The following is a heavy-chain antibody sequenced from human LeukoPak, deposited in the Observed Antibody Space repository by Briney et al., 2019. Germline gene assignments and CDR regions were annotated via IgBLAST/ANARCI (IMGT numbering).Heavy chain of an antibody. J-gene: IGHJ6*02. CDR3: ATTAVRGSTTVTPDYYYGMDV. D-gene: IGHD3-10*02. V-gene: IGHV4-34*01. CDR1: GGSFSGFY. CDR2: INHSGST. Sequence: SETLSLTCAVYGGSFSGFYWSWIRQPPGKGLEWIGEINHSGSTNYNPSLKSRVTISVDTSKNQFSLKLSSVTAADTAVYYCATTAVRGSTTVTPDYYYGMDVWGQGTTVTVSS.